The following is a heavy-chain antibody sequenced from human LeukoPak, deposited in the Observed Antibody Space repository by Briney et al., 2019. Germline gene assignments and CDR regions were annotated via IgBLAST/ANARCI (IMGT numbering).Heavy chain of an antibody. CDR3: AKSGIQLWLWLNDY. Sequence: GGSLRLSCAASGFTFSSYAMSWVRQAPGKGLEWVSAISGSGGSTYYADSVRGRFTISRDNSKNTLYLQMNSLRAEDTAVYYCAKSGIQLWLWLNDYWGQGTLVTVSS. V-gene: IGHV3-23*01. CDR2: ISGSGGST. CDR1: GFTFSSYA. D-gene: IGHD5-18*01. J-gene: IGHJ4*02.